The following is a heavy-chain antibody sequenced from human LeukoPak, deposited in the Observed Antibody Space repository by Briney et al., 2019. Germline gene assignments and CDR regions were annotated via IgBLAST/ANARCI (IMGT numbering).Heavy chain of an antibody. CDR3: AREDYYDSSGFLKAVY. D-gene: IGHD3-22*01. V-gene: IGHV4-34*01. CDR2: INHSGST. CDR1: GGSFSGYY. Sequence: TPSETLSLTCAVYGGSFSGYYWSWIRQPPGKGLEWIGEINHSGSTNYNPSLKSRVTISVDTSKNQFSLKLSSVTAADTAVYYCAREDYYDSSGFLKAVYWGQGTLVTVSS. J-gene: IGHJ4*02.